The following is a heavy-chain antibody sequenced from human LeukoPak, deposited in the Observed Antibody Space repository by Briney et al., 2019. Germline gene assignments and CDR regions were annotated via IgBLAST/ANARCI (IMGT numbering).Heavy chain of an antibody. CDR2: IYHSGST. J-gene: IGHJ4*02. Sequence: SETLSLTCTVSGYSISSGYYWGWIRQPPGKGLEWIGSIYHSGSTYYNPSLKSRVTISVDTSKNQFSLKLSSVTAADTAVYYCASHYDILTGDKNYFDYWGQGTLVTVSS. CDR1: GYSISSGYY. CDR3: ASHYDILTGDKNYFDY. D-gene: IGHD3-9*01. V-gene: IGHV4-38-2*02.